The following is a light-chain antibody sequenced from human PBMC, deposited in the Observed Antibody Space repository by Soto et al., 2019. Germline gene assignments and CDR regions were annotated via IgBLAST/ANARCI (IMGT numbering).Light chain of an antibody. J-gene: IGLJ2*01. Sequence: ALTQPPSASGSPGQSVTISCTGTSSDVGGYNFVSWYQQHPGKAPKFMIYEVSKRPSGVPDRFSGSKSGNTASLTVSGLQAEDEADYYCSSYAGSNNYVVFGGGTKLTVL. CDR3: SSYAGSNNYVV. V-gene: IGLV2-8*01. CDR2: EVS. CDR1: SSDVGGYNF.